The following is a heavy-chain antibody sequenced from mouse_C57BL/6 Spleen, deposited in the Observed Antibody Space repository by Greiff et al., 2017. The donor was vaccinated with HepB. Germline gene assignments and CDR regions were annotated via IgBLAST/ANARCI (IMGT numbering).Heavy chain of an antibody. CDR2: IYPGDGDT. CDR3: ETARRGYAMDY. J-gene: IGHJ4*01. CDR1: GYAFSSYW. Sequence: VQLQQSGAELVKPGASVKISCKASGYAFSSYWMNWVKQRPGKGLEWIGQIYPGDGDTNYNGKFKGKATLTADKSSSTAYMQLGSLTAADSAVYFCETARRGYAMDYWGQGTSVTVSS. V-gene: IGHV1-80*01. D-gene: IGHD2-12*01.